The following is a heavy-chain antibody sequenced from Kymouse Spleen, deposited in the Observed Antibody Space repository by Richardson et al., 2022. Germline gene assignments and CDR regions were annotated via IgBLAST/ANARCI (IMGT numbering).Heavy chain of an antibody. D-gene: IGHD3-10*01. CDR1: GYTFTGYY. J-gene: IGHJ4*02. CDR3: ARGFSVRGVIPYFDY. CDR2: INPNSGGT. V-gene: IGHV1-2*04. Sequence: QVQLVQSGAEVKKPGASVKVSCKASGYTFTGYYMHWVRQAPGQGLEWMGWINPNSGGTNYAQKFQGWVTMTRDTSISTAYMELSRLRSDDTAVYYCARGFSVRGVIPYFDYWGQGTLVTVSS.